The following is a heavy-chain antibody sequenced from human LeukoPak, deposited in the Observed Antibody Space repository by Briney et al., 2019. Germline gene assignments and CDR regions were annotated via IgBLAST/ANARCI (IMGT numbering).Heavy chain of an antibody. Sequence: ASETLSLTCTVSGGSISSGGYYWSWIRQHPGEGLEWIGYIYYSGSTYYNPSLKSRVTISVDTSKNQFSLKLSSVTAADTAVYYCARVISGDDHFDYWGQGTLVTVSS. J-gene: IGHJ4*02. CDR2: IYYSGST. CDR1: GGSISSGGYY. D-gene: IGHD2-21*01. CDR3: ARVISGDDHFDY. V-gene: IGHV4-31*03.